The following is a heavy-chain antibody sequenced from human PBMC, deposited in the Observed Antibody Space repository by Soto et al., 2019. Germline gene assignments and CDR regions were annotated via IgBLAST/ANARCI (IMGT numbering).Heavy chain of an antibody. J-gene: IGHJ4*02. CDR3: ARATYCGGDCYFFDY. D-gene: IGHD2-21*02. CDR2: INPSGDST. CDR1: GNTFTIYY. V-gene: IGHV1-46*01. Sequence: QVVQSGAEVKKPGASVKISCKASGNTFTIYYIHWVRQAPGQGLEWMGIINPSGDSTSYAQKFQGRVTMTRDTSTSTVYTDLSSLRSEDTAVYYCARATYCGGDCYFFDYWGQGTLVTVSS.